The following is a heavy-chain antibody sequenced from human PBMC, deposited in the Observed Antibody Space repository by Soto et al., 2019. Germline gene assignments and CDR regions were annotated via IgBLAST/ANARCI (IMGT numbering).Heavy chain of an antibody. CDR3: ARLQAAAGDNDLTFDY. J-gene: IGHJ4*02. Sequence: EVQLVQSGAEVRKPGESLRISCKGSGYSFTSYWISWVRQMPGKGLEWMGRIDTRDSYTNYSPSFQGHVTISADKSICTAYLQWSSLKASDTAMYYCARLQAAAGDNDLTFDYWGQGTLVTVSS. CDR2: IDTRDSYT. V-gene: IGHV5-10-1*01. CDR1: GYSFTSYW. D-gene: IGHD6-13*01.